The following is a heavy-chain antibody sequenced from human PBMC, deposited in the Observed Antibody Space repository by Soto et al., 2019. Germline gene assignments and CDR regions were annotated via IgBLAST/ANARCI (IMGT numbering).Heavy chain of an antibody. CDR3: AKDQGIAASHGID. V-gene: IGHV3-30*18. CDR2: ISSDGSDK. Sequence: QVQLVESGGGVVQPGTSLRLSCAASGFTFNNYGMHWVRQAPGTGLEWVAAISSDGSDKYYADSVKGRLTISRDNSKNTLYLQMHXLRAEDTAVYYCAKDQGIAASHGIDWGQGTMVTVSS. CDR1: GFTFNNYG. J-gene: IGHJ3*01. D-gene: IGHD6-13*01.